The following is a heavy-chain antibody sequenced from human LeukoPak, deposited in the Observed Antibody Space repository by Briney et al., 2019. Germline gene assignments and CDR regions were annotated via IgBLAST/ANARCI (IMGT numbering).Heavy chain of an antibody. D-gene: IGHD2-2*01. V-gene: IGHV4-39*01. CDR3: ARGVVVAPAAINWFDP. Sequence: PSETLSLTCTVSGGSISSSSYYWGWIRQPPGKGLEWIGSIYYSGSTYYNPSLKSRVTISVDTSKNQFSLKLSSVTAADTAVYYCARGVVVAPAAINWFDPWGQGTLVTVSS. CDR2: IYYSGST. CDR1: GGSISSSSYY. J-gene: IGHJ5*02.